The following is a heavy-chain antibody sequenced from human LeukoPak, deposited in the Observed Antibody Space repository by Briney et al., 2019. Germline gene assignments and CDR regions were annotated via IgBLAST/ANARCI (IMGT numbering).Heavy chain of an antibody. J-gene: IGHJ3*02. CDR2: IHHGGST. CDR1: GYSISTGYY. V-gene: IGHV4-38-2*02. Sequence: SETLSLTCTVSGYSISTGYYWGWIRQSPGQGLEWLATIHHGGSTYDNPSLKSRVTISVDTSKNQYSLKLTSVTAADTAVYYCARDGLWIQNSFDIWGQGTMVTVSS. CDR3: ARDGLWIQNSFDI. D-gene: IGHD5-18*01.